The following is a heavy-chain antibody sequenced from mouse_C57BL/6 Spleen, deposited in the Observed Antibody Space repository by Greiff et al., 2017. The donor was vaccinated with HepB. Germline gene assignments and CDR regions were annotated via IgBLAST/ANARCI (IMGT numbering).Heavy chain of an antibody. CDR3: AITTVVPYYAMDY. V-gene: IGHV1-74*01. CDR2: IHPSDSDT. J-gene: IGHJ4*01. D-gene: IGHD1-1*01. CDR1: GYTFTSYW. Sequence: QVQLKQPGAELVKPGASVKVSCKASGYTFTSYWMHWVKQRPGQGLEWIGRIHPSDSDTNYNQKFKGKATLTVDKSSSTAYMQLSSLTSEDSAVYYCAITTVVPYYAMDYWGQGTSVTVSS.